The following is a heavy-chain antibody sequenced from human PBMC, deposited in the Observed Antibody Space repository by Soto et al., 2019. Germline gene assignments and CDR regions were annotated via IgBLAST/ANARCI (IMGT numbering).Heavy chain of an antibody. CDR1: GYTFTGFH. CDR2: INPKSGDT. Sequence: ASVKVSCKASGYTFTGFHMHWVRQAPGQGLEWMGWINPKSGDTNYAQKFLGRVTMNRDTSISTGYMELSGLNSDDKDHNYYVKGLWSLGHCSRGSCDDGMDVWGQGTTVTVSS. V-gene: IGHV1-2*02. CDR3: VKGLWSLGHCSRGSCDDGMDV. D-gene: IGHD2-15*01. J-gene: IGHJ6*02.